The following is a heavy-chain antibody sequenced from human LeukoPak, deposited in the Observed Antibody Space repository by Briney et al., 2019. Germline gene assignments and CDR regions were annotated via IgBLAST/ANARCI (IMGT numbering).Heavy chain of an antibody. CDR3: ARESYGEEDN. J-gene: IGHJ4*02. V-gene: IGHV1-46*02. CDR1: GYTFNSYY. Sequence: ASVKVSCKASGYTFNSYYTHWVRQAPGQGLEWTGIINPSGGSTSYAQKFQGRVTMTRDTSTSTVYMELSSLRPEDTAVYYCARESYGEEDNWGQGTLVTVSS. D-gene: IGHD4-17*01. CDR2: INPSGGST.